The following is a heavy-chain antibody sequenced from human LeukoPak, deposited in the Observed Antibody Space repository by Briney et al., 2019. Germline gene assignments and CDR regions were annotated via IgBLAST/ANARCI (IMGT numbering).Heavy chain of an antibody. D-gene: IGHD3-3*01. Sequence: GGSLRLSCAASGFTFSSYGMHWVRQAPGKGLEWVAFIRYDGSNKYYADSVKGRFTISRDNSKNTLYLQMNSLRAEDTAEYCRAKVHQDYDCWNYFDYWGQGTLVTVSS. CDR2: IRYDGSNK. V-gene: IGHV3-30*02. CDR3: AKVHQDYDCWNYFDY. J-gene: IGHJ4*02. CDR1: GFTFSSYG.